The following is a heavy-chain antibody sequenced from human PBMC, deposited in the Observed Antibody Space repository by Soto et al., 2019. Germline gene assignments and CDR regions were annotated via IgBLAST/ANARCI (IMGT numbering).Heavy chain of an antibody. CDR3: ARVMDCSSTSCYDLDY. CDR1: GFTFSDYY. Sequence: GGSLRLSCAASGFTFSDYYMSWIRQAPGKGLEWVSYISSSSSYTNYADSVKGRFTISRDNAKNSLYLQMNSLRAEDTAVYYCARVMDCSSTSCYDLDYWGQGTLVTVSS. D-gene: IGHD2-2*01. J-gene: IGHJ4*02. V-gene: IGHV3-11*06. CDR2: ISSSSSYT.